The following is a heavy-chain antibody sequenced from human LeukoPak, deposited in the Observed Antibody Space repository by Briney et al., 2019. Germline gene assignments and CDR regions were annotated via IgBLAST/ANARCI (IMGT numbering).Heavy chain of an antibody. CDR2: IYYSGST. CDR3: ARVSDYYDSSGYYYYPFDY. CDR1: GGSISSYY. V-gene: IGHV4-59*01. J-gene: IGHJ4*02. Sequence: PSETLSLTCTVSGGSISSYYWSWIRQPPGKGLEWIGYIYYSGSTNYNPSLKSRVTISLDTSKNQFSLKLSSVTAADTAVYYCARVSDYYDSSGYYYYPFDYWGQGTLVTVSS. D-gene: IGHD3-22*01.